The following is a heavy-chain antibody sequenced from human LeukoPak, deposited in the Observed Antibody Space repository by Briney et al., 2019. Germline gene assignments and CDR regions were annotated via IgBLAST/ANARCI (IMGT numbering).Heavy chain of an antibody. CDR2: IKQDGSEK. D-gene: IGHD1-26*01. J-gene: IGHJ6*02. V-gene: IGHV3-7*01. CDR3: ARVGRGDWELLEYYYYYYGMDV. Sequence: GGSLRLSCAASGFTFSSYWMSWVRQAPGKGLEWVANIKQDGSEKYYVDSVKGRFTISRDNAKNSLYLQMNSLRAEDTAVYYCARVGRGDWELLEYYYYYYGMDVWGQGTTVTVSS. CDR1: GFTFSSYW.